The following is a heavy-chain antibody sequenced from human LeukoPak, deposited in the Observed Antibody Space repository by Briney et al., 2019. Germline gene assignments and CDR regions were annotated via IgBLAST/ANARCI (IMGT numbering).Heavy chain of an antibody. CDR3: ARDRGGILVGNDAFDM. J-gene: IGHJ3*02. Sequence: SSETLSLTCSVSGGPLSSYYGSWVRPPAGKGLEWIGRIYFRGGAKYNPSLKSRVSMSLDTSKNQISLRLTYVTAADTAVYYCARDRGGILVGNDAFDMWGQGTMVTVSS. D-gene: IGHD3-10*01. V-gene: IGHV4-4*07. CDR1: GGPLSSYY. CDR2: IYFRGGA.